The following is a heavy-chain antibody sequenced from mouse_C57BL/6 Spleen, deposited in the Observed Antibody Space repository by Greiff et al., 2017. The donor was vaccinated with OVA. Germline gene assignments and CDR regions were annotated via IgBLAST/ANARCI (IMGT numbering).Heavy chain of an antibody. CDR3: AYYGSSYGYFDV. J-gene: IGHJ1*03. D-gene: IGHD1-1*01. Sequence: QVQLQQPGAELVRPGSSVKLSCKASGYTFTSYWMHWVKQRPIQGLEWIGNIDPSDSETHYNQKFKGKATLTVDKSSSTAYMQLSSLTSEDSAVYYCAYYGSSYGYFDVWGTGTTVTVSS. V-gene: IGHV1-52*01. CDR1: GYTFTSYW. CDR2: IDPSDSET.